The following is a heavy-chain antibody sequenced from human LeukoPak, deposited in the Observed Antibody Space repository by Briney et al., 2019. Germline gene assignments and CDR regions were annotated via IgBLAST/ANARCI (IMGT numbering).Heavy chain of an antibody. CDR1: GFTFISYA. CDR2: ISGSGGST. CDR3: AKDGDGDYPDNWFDP. V-gene: IGHV3-23*01. D-gene: IGHD4-17*01. J-gene: IGHJ5*02. Sequence: GGSLRLSCAPSGFTFISYAMSWVRQAPGEGLEWVSAISGSGGSTYYADSVKGRSTISRDNSKNTLYLQMNSLRAEDTAVYYCAKDGDGDYPDNWFDPWGQGTLVTVSS.